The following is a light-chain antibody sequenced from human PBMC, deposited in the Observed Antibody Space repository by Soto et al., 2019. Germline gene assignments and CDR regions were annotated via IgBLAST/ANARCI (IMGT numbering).Light chain of an antibody. V-gene: IGKV3-11*01. CDR1: QSVSSH. Sequence: ERVLTQSPATLSLAPGEGATLSCRASQSVSSHLAWYQQKPGQAPRLLIYDASNRATGIPARFSGSGSGTDFTLTISSLEPEDFAVYYCQQRSNLPPITFGQRTRLEI. CDR3: QQRSNLPPIT. J-gene: IGKJ5*01. CDR2: DAS.